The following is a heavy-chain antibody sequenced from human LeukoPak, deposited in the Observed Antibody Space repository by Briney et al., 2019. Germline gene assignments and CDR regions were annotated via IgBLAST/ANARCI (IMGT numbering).Heavy chain of an antibody. D-gene: IGHD6-19*01. CDR3: ARDRHQWMDSTWQYCFDY. V-gene: IGHV3-30*02. CDR2: IRYDGGNK. CDR1: GFTFSSYG. Sequence: GGSLRLSCAASGFTFSSYGMHWVRQAPGKGLEWVAFIRYDGGNKYYADSVKGRFTISRDNSKLYLQMNNLRAEDTAVYHCARDRHQWMDSTWQYCFDYWGQGILVTVSS. J-gene: IGHJ4*02.